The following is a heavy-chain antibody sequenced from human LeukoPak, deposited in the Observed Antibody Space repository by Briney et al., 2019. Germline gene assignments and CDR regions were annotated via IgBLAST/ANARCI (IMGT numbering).Heavy chain of an antibody. CDR2: IWYDGSNQ. CDR3: ARKNTGGVDY. CDR1: EFPFSSYG. D-gene: IGHD2-8*02. Sequence: PGGSLRLSCAASEFPFSSYGMHWVRQAPGRGLEWVAVIWYDGSNQYYTDSVKGRFTISRDNSKNTVYLQMNSLRAEDTALYYCARKNTGGVDYWGQGTQVTVSS. J-gene: IGHJ4*02. V-gene: IGHV3-33*01.